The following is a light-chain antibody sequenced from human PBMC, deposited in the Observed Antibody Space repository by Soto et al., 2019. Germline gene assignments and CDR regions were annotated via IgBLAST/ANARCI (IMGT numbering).Light chain of an antibody. CDR1: QSISSW. Sequence: DIQMTQSPSTLSASVGDRVTITCRASQSISSWLAWYQQKPGKAPKLLIYKASSLESGDPSRFSGSGSGTEFTLTISSLQTDDFATYYCQQYNSYWTFGQGTKVEIK. J-gene: IGKJ1*01. CDR3: QQYNSYWT. V-gene: IGKV1-5*03. CDR2: KAS.